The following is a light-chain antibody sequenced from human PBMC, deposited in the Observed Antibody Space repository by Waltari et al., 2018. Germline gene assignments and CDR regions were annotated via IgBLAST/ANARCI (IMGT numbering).Light chain of an antibody. CDR3: ASDVGGNNLV. J-gene: IGLJ6*01. CDR2: EVN. CDR1: IRDIAHYGS. Sequence: QSDLTQPPSASASPGQSVTIPCPGTIRDIAHYGSLSWYQQHPDKAPKLIIYEVNKRPSGVPFRFSGSKSGNTASLTVSGLQAEDEADYYCASDVGGNNLVFGSGTKVTVL. V-gene: IGLV2-8*01.